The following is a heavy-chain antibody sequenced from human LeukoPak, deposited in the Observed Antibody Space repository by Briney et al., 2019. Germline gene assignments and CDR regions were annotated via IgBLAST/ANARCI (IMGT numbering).Heavy chain of an antibody. V-gene: IGHV1-2*02. CDR1: AYTFTDYY. Sequence: GASVKVSCKASAYTFTDYYIHWVRQAPGQGLEWMGWIKPNTGSTNYAQKFQGRVTMTRDTSISTAYMELTSLTSDDTAVYYCARDSNLGYWAQGTLVTVSS. J-gene: IGHJ4*02. CDR2: IKPNTGST. CDR3: ARDSNLGY.